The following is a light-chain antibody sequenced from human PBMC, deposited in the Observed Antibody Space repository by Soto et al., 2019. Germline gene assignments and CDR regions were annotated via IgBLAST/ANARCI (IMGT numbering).Light chain of an antibody. Sequence: QSGLTGPASLSWSPGQSITISCTGTSSDIGAYDYVSRFQQHPGKAPKLMISEVNNRPSGVSNRFSGSKSGNTAYLTISGLQVQDQAEYFCSSFTTTSTHVFGTGSKLTVL. CDR3: SSFTTTSTHV. V-gene: IGLV2-14*01. CDR1: SSDIGAYDY. J-gene: IGLJ1*01. CDR2: EVN.